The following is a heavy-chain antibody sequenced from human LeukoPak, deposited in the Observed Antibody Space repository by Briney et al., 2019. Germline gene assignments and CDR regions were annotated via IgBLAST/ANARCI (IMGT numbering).Heavy chain of an antibody. CDR3: ARFRDGSGLRAFDY. V-gene: IGHV1-69*13. D-gene: IGHD6-19*01. Sequence: SVNVSCKASGGTFSSYAISWVRQAPGQGLEWMGGIIPIFGTANYAQKFQGRVTITADESTSTAYMELSSLRSEDTAVYYCARFRDGSGLRAFDYWGQGTLVTVSS. CDR2: IIPIFGTA. CDR1: GGTFSSYA. J-gene: IGHJ4*02.